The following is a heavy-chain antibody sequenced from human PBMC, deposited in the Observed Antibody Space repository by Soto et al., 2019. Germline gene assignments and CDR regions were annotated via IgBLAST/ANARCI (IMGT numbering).Heavy chain of an antibody. CDR1: GFTFSSYA. V-gene: IGHV3-23*01. Sequence: PGGSLRLSCAASGFTFSSYAVSWVRQAPGKGPEWISSISGSGSTIYYADSVKGRFTISRDNSKNTLYLQMSSLRAEDTAVYYCAKVFYYCDSSGYYYFDYWGQGALVTVSS. D-gene: IGHD3-22*01. CDR3: AKVFYYCDSSGYYYFDY. CDR2: ISGSGSTI. J-gene: IGHJ4*02.